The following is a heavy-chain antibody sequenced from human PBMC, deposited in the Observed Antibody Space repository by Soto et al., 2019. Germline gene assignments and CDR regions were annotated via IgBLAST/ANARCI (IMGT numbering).Heavy chain of an antibody. CDR2: ISYDGSNK. CDR1: GFTFSSYA. D-gene: IGHD6-6*01. J-gene: IGHJ4*02. V-gene: IGHV3-30-3*01. CDR3: ARDPCIVARPCYFDY. Sequence: QVQLVESGGGVVQPGRSLRLSCAASGFTFSSYAMHWVRQAPGKGLEWVAVISYDGSNKYYADSVKGRFTISRDNSKNTLYLQMNSLRAEDTAVYYCARDPCIVARPCYFDYWGQGTLVTVSS.